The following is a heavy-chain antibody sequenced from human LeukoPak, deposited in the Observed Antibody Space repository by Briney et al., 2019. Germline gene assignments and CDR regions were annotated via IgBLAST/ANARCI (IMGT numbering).Heavy chain of an antibody. CDR1: SHIFPSYW. CDR3: ASRIYYYYSSGYNDY. D-gene: IGHD3-22*01. Sequence: GESLKISCKGPSHIFPSYWIGWVRQMPGGGLEWMGLVYPADPATRYNPSFQGHVTISADKSISTAYLQWSSLKASDTAMYYCASRIYYYYSSGYNDYWGQGTLVTVSS. J-gene: IGHJ4*02. CDR2: VYPADPAT. V-gene: IGHV5-51*01.